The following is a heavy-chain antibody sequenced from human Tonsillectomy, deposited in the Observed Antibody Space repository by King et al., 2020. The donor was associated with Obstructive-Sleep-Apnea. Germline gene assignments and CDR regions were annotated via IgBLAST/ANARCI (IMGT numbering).Heavy chain of an antibody. CDR3: ARGGVTMVREMDV. J-gene: IGHJ6*01. CDR2: IIPILSVG. V-gene: IGHV1-69*09. D-gene: IGHD3-10*01. CDR1: GATFSSCA. Sequence: QLVQSGAEVKKPGSSVKVSCKAPGATFSSCAFSWVRQAPGQRLEWLGRIIPILSVGQYAQKFQGRGTITADKSTSTAYMELSSLTSEDTAVYYCARGGVTMVREMDVWGQGTTVTVSS.